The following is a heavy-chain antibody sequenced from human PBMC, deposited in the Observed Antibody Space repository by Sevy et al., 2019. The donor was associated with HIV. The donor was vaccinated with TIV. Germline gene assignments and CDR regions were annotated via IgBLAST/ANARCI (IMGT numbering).Heavy chain of an antibody. CDR3: AREIYNYDSSGSRYFDL. Sequence: GGSLRLSCAASGFTFNNYAMSWVRQAPGKGLEGKGLEWVSTISGGGGGTYYADSVRGRFTISRDNSKNTLYLQMNSLRAEDTAVYYCAREIYNYDSSGSRYFDLWGHGTLVTVSS. CDR2: ISGGGGGT. J-gene: IGHJ2*01. D-gene: IGHD3-22*01. CDR1: GFTFNNYA. V-gene: IGHV3-23*01.